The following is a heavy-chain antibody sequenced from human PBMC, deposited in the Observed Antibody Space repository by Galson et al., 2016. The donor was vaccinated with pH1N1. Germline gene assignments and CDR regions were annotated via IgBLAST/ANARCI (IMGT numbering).Heavy chain of an antibody. CDR3: ARHQSSSDDYFFYNMDV. CDR2: IYPGDSDT. J-gene: IGHJ6*02. CDR1: GYTFSKFW. Sequence: QSGAEVTKPGESLRISCEGSGYTFSKFWIAWVRQMPGKGLEWMGNIYPGDSDTRYNPSFKGQVTISVDKSISTAYLQWSSLKASDSAIYFCARHQSSSDDYFFYNMDVWGQGTTVTVSS. D-gene: IGHD6-6*01. V-gene: IGHV5-51*01.